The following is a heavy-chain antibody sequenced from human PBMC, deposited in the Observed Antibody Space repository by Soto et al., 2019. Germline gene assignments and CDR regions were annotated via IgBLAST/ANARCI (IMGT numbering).Heavy chain of an antibody. Sequence: SETLSLTCTVSGGSISSSSNRWGWIRQPPGKGLEWIGNIYYSENTYYNPSLKSRVTISVDTSKNQFSLRLTSVTAADTAVYYCATHPPYGPLDHWGQGTLVTVSS. CDR2: IYYSENT. D-gene: IGHD4-17*01. CDR1: GGSISSSSNR. CDR3: ATHPPYGPLDH. V-gene: IGHV4-39*01. J-gene: IGHJ4*02.